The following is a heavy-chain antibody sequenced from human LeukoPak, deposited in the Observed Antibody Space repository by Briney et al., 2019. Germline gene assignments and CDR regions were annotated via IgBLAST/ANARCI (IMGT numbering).Heavy chain of an antibody. CDR1: GFTFSSYS. J-gene: IGHJ4*02. V-gene: IGHV3-48*02. D-gene: IGHD2-15*01. CDR2: ISSSSSTI. CDR3: ARVHRLQGIDKADY. Sequence: GGFLRLSCAASGFTFSSYSMNWVRQAPGRGLEWVSYISSSSSTIYYADSVRGRFTISRDNAKNSLYLQMNSLRDEDTAVYYCARVHRLQGIDKADYWGQGTLVTVSS.